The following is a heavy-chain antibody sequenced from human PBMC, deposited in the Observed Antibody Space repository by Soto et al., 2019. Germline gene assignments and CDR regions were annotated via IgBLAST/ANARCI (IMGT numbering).Heavy chain of an antibody. J-gene: IGHJ6*03. CDR3: AGNTVRVPVAMPSDYYYYMDV. V-gene: IGHV4-4*02. Sequence: SDTLSLTCAVSSGSISSSNWWSRVRQPPGKGLEWIGEIYHSGSTNYNPSLKSRVTISVDKSKNQFSLKLSSVTAADTAVYYCAGNTVRVPVAMPSDYYYYMDVWGKGTTVT. D-gene: IGHD2-2*01. CDR2: IYHSGST. CDR1: SGSISSSNW.